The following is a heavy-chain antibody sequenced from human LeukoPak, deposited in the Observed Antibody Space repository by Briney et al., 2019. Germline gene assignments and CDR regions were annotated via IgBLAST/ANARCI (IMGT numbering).Heavy chain of an antibody. V-gene: IGHV3-53*01. CDR2: IYSGGST. J-gene: IGHJ6*02. Sequence: GGSLRLSCAASGFTFSDYYMSWIRQAPGKGLEWVSVIYSGGSTYYADSVKGRFTISRDNSKNTLYLQMNSLRAEDTAVYYCARDKRGSYSSYYGMDVWGQGTTVTVSS. CDR3: ARDKRGSYSSYYGMDV. CDR1: GFTFSDYY. D-gene: IGHD1-26*01.